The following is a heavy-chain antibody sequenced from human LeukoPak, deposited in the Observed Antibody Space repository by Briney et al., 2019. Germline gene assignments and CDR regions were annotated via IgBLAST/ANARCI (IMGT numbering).Heavy chain of an antibody. CDR1: GFTFSTYA. D-gene: IGHD3-22*01. V-gene: IGHV3-23*01. Sequence: GGPLRPSWAAAGFTFSTYAVSWVRKPPGKGLEWVSTISGVGDTTYYADSVKGRFTISRDNSKDTLYLQMSSVRVDDTAVYYCARDRGRYYDSRGFYWGYYFDSWGQGILVTVST. CDR2: ISGVGDTT. CDR3: ARDRGRYYDSRGFYWGYYFDS. J-gene: IGHJ4*02.